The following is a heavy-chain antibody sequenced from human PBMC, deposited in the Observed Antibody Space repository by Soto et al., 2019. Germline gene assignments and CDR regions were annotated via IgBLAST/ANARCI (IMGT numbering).Heavy chain of an antibody. J-gene: IGHJ4*02. CDR2: IYSGGST. CDR1: GFTVSSNY. D-gene: IGHD6-13*01. V-gene: IGHV3-66*01. CDR3: ARDLGIAAAGPSFDY. Sequence: GGSLRLSCAASGFTVSSNYMSWVRQAPGKGLEWVSVIYSGGSTYYADSVKGRIPISRDNSKNTLYLQMNSLRAEDTAVYYCARDLGIAAAGPSFDYGGQGTLVTVSS.